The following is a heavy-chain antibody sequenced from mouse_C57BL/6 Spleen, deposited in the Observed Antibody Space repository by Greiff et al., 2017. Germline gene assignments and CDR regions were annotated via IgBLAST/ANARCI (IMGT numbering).Heavy chain of an antibody. CDR1: GYTFTDYY. J-gene: IGHJ4*01. V-gene: IGHV1-76*01. Sequence: VQGVESGAELVRPGASVKLSCKASGYTFTDYYINWVKQRPGQGLEWIARIYPGSGNTYYNEKFKGKATLTAEKSSSTAYMQLSSLTSEDSAVYCCARGGLRLHAMDYWGQGTSVTVSS. CDR3: ARGGLRLHAMDY. CDR2: IYPGSGNT. D-gene: IGHD3-2*02.